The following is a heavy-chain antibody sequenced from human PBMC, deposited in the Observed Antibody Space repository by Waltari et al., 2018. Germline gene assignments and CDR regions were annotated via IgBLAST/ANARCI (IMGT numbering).Heavy chain of an antibody. J-gene: IGHJ2*01. Sequence: EVQLVESGGGLVKPGGSLRLSCAASGFTFSSYSMNWVRQAPGKGLEWVSSISSSSSYIYYADSVKGRFTISRDNAKNSLYLQMNSLRAEDTAVYYCARDRGIAEAGWYFDLWGRGTLVTVSS. CDR1: GFTFSSYS. CDR3: ARDRGIAEAGWYFDL. D-gene: IGHD6-13*01. CDR2: ISSSSSYI. V-gene: IGHV3-21*01.